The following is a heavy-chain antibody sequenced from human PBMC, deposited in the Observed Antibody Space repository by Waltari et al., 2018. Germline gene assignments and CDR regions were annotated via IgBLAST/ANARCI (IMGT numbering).Heavy chain of an antibody. CDR1: GYSTSSGYY. J-gene: IGHJ3*02. D-gene: IGHD3-10*01. CDR3: ARDESITMVRGVISPSAFDI. CDR2: SYQSGDT. Sequence: QVQLQESGPGLAKPSETLSLTCAVSGYSTSSGYYWGWIRQHPGRGREWIGSSYQSGDTYYNPALKSRVTRTVDKSKNHFSRKLSSVNAANTAVYYCARDESITMVRGVISPSAFDIWGQGTMVTVSS. V-gene: IGHV4-38-2*02.